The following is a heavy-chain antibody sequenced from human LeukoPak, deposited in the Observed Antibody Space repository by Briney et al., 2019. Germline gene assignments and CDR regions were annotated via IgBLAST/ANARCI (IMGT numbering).Heavy chain of an antibody. D-gene: IGHD6-13*01. CDR1: GFTFDDYA. CDR3: VKDIGYSNTLTFIN. V-gene: IGHV3-9*03. Sequence: GGSLRLSCAASGFTFDDYAMHWVRQAPGKGLEWVSGISWNSGITAYADSVKGRFTISRDNAKNTLYLQMNSLRAEDMALYYCVKDIGYSNTLTFINWGQGTLVTVSS. CDR2: ISWNSGIT. J-gene: IGHJ4*02.